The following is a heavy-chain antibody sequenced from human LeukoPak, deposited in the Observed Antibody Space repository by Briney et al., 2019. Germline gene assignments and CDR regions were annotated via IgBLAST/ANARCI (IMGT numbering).Heavy chain of an antibody. V-gene: IGHV1-2*02. D-gene: IGHD3-16*02. CDR3: ARADDYVWGSYRYYYYYYMDV. Sequence: ASVKVSCKASGYTFTGYYMHWVRQAPGQGLEWMGWINPNSGGTNYAQTFQGRVTMTWATSISTAYMELSRLRSDDTAAYYCARADDYVWGSYRYYYYYYMDVWGKGTTVTVSS. CDR1: GYTFTGYY. J-gene: IGHJ6*03. CDR2: INPNSGGT.